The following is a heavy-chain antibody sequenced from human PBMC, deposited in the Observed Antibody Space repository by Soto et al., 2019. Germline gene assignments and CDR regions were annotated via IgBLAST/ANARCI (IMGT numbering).Heavy chain of an antibody. CDR3: ARDNSPAVSGSGDPPYWFDP. J-gene: IGHJ5*02. D-gene: IGHD3-10*01. V-gene: IGHV1-18*01. CDR2: ISAYNGKT. Sequence: ASVKVSCKASGYTFTGYGISWVRQAPGQGVEWMGWISAYNGKTNYAQKLQGRVTMTTDTSTSTAYMELRSLRSDDTAVYYCARDNSPAVSGSGDPPYWFDPWGQGTLVTVSS. CDR1: GYTFTGYG.